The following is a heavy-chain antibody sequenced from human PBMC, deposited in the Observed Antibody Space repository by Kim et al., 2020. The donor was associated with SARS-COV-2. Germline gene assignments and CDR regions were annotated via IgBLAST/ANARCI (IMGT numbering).Heavy chain of an antibody. CDR3: AKDRVRVFGSGSYYNVEQNPSMDYYYYGMDV. Sequence: GGSLRLSCAASGFTFSSYGMHWVRQAPGKGLEWVAVISYDGSNKYYADSVKGRFTISRDNSKNTLYLQMNSLRAEDTAVYYCAKDRVRVFGSGSYYNVEQNPSMDYYYYGMDVWGQGTTVTVSS. J-gene: IGHJ6*02. CDR1: GFTFSSYG. V-gene: IGHV3-30*18. D-gene: IGHD3-10*01. CDR2: ISYDGSNK.